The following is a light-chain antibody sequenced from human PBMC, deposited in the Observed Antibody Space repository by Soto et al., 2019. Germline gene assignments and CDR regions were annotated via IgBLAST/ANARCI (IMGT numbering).Light chain of an antibody. Sequence: DIQMTQSPSSVSASVGDTVTITCRASQGIYSRLAWYQHKPGKAXELLIYATSTLQNGVPSRFSGGGVGTDFTLSISSLHPEDSASYFCQQTDDFPLTFGGGSKV. V-gene: IGKV1D-12*01. J-gene: IGKJ4*01. CDR3: QQTDDFPLT. CDR2: ATS. CDR1: QGIYSR.